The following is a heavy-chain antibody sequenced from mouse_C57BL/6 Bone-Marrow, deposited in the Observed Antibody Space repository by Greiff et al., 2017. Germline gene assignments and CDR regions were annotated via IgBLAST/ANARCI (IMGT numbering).Heavy chain of an antibody. CDR1: GFSLSTFGLG. V-gene: IGHV8-8*01. D-gene: IGHD2-3*01. J-gene: IGHJ1*03. Sequence: QVTLKVSGPGILQPSQTLSLTCSFSGFSLSTFGLGVGWIRQPSGKGLEWLAHIWWDDDNYYNPALKSRLTISKDTSKNQVFLRVANVDTAATATYYCAQIRADGYYVVWYFDVWGTGTTVTVSS. CDR2: IWWDDDN. CDR3: AQIRADGYYVVWYFDV.